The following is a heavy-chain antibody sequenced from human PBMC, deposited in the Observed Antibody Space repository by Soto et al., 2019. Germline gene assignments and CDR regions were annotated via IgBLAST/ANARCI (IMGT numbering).Heavy chain of an antibody. CDR1: GYTFTDYG. Sequence: QVQLVQSGAEEKKPGASVKISCKASGYTFTDYGIHWMRQAPGQRPEWMGRINVAIGYIKYSQKSQGRVTITWSTSARTAYMEMNSLRSEDTAVYYCARDGGSNWCFLDYWGQGTLVTVSS. CDR3: ARDGGSNWCFLDY. D-gene: IGHD6-13*01. J-gene: IGHJ4*02. V-gene: IGHV1-3*05. CDR2: INVAIGYI.